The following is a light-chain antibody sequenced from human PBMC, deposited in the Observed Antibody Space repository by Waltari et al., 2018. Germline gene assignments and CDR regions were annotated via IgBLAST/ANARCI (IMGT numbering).Light chain of an antibody. CDR1: QTLLFSSNNRNY. Sequence: DIVMTQSPESLGVSLGERAAIHCKSSQTLLFSSNNRNYLAWYQQKPGQPPKLLITWASTREAGAPDRFSGSGSGTDFTLTITSLQAEDVAVYFCQQYDRTPFTFGPGTRVDVK. CDR3: QQYDRTPFT. J-gene: IGKJ3*01. CDR2: WAS. V-gene: IGKV4-1*01.